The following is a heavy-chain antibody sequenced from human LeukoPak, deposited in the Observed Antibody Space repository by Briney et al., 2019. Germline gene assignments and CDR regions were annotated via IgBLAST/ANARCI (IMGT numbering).Heavy chain of an antibody. CDR2: IYYSGST. Sequence: PSETLSLTCAVSGGSISSSSYYWGWIRQPPGKGLEWIGSIYYSGSTYYNPSLKSRVTISVDTSKNQFSLKLSSVTAADTAVYYCARRERRGSKPWDYWGQGTLVTVSS. D-gene: IGHD5-12*01. CDR1: GGSISSSSYY. V-gene: IGHV4-39*01. CDR3: ARRERRGSKPWDY. J-gene: IGHJ4*02.